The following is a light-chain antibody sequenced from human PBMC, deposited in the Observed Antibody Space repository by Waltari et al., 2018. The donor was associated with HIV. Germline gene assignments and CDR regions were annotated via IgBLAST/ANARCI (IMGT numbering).Light chain of an antibody. J-gene: IGKJ1*01. CDR1: QSVLQSSNRNNY. Sequence: DIVMTQSPDSLVVSLGERATINCKSSQSVLQSSNRNNYLAWYQQKPGQPPKLLIYWASSRGSGVPDRFSGSGSGTDFTLTISSLQAEDVAVYYCQQYFSNPRTFGQGTKVEIK. CDR2: WAS. V-gene: IGKV4-1*01. CDR3: QQYFSNPRT.